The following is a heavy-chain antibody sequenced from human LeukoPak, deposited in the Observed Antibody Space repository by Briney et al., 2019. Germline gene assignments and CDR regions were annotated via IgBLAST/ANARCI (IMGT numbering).Heavy chain of an antibody. CDR2: IIPIFGTA. CDR3: AATPDYDFWSGYFSA. J-gene: IGHJ4*02. Sequence: AVKVSCKASGGTFSSYAISWVRQAPGQGLEWMGRIIPIFGTANYAQKFQGRVTITTDESTSTAYMELSSLRSEDTAVYYCAATPDYDFWSGYFSAWGQGTLVTVSS. CDR1: GGTFSSYA. V-gene: IGHV1-69*05. D-gene: IGHD3-3*01.